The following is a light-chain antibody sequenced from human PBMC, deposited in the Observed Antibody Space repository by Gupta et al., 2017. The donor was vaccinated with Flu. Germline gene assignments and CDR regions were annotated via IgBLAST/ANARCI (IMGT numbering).Light chain of an antibody. CDR3: VIWHSSAYV. Sequence: QAVLTQPSSLSASPGASARLTCTLRSGINVDTYRIYWYQQKPGGPPQFLLRYKSDSDQQQGFGVPSRFSGSKDASANAGILLISGLRSEDEADYYCVIWHSSAYVFGAGTKVTVL. V-gene: IGLV5-45*02. CDR2: YKSDSDQ. J-gene: IGLJ1*01. CDR1: SGINVDTYR.